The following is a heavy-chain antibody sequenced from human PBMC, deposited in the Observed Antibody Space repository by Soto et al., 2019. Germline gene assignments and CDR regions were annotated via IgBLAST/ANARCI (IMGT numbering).Heavy chain of an antibody. V-gene: IGHV4-59*08. J-gene: IGHJ4*02. CDR2: TDYSGNT. CDR3: ARAVGDPLYYLDY. Sequence: QVQLQESGPGLVRPSETLSLTCTVSSDSISSYYWIWIRQSPGKGLEWIGYTDYSGNTNYNPSLKRRVTISGDTAKNQFPLRLSSVTAADPAVYYCARAVGDPLYYLDYWGQGTLVTVSS. D-gene: IGHD6-19*01. CDR1: SDSISSYY.